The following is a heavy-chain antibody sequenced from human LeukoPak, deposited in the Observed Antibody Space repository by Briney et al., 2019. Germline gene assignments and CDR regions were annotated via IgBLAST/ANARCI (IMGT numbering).Heavy chain of an antibody. D-gene: IGHD5-12*01. Sequence: GGSLRLSCAASGFSFNAYWMAWVRQAPGTGLEWVANINPAGSETFHVDPVKGRFSISRDHAKNLVYLQMNSLRAEDTAVYYCATFGLVAARDLWGQGTLVTVSS. V-gene: IGHV3-7*01. CDR3: ATFGLVAARDL. CDR1: GFSFNAYW. J-gene: IGHJ4*02. CDR2: INPAGSET.